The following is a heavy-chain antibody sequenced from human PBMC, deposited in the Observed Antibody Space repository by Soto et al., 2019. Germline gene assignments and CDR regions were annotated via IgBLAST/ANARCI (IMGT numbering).Heavy chain of an antibody. CDR3: ARLAAEGYCTNGVCYTVLEFFDY. D-gene: IGHD2-8*01. J-gene: IGHJ4*02. CDR2: IYYSGST. V-gene: IGHV4-39*01. CDR1: GVSISSSSYY. Sequence: SETLSLTCTVSGVSISSSSYYWGWIRQPPGKGLEWIGSIYYSGSTYYNPSLKSRVTISVDTSKNQFSLKLSSVTAADTAVYYCARLAAEGYCTNGVCYTVLEFFDYWGQGTLVTVSS.